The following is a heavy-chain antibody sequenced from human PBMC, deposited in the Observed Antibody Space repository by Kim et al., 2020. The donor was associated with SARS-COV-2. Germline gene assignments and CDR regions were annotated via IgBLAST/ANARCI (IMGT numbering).Heavy chain of an antibody. CDR3: ARVPLLNCPTGDCDY. Sequence: GGSLRLSCVASGFTFSRHSMNWLRQVPGKGLEWVAVITYDGGSIYYADSVKGRFTISRDNAKNTLYLQMNSLRAEDTAVYYCARVPLLNCPTGDCDYWGQGTLVTVSS. J-gene: IGHJ4*02. CDR1: GFTFSRHS. D-gene: IGHD2-21*01. CDR2: ITYDGGSI. V-gene: IGHV3-30*03.